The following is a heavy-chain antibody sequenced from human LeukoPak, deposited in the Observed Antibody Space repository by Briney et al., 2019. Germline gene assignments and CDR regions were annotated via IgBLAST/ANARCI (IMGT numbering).Heavy chain of an antibody. CDR1: GASISGYY. D-gene: IGHD2-2*02. Sequence: SETLSLTCTVSGASISGYYWNWIRQPVGKGLEWIGRIYPTGSINYNPSLKSRVTTSLDTCKNQFSLKLNSVTAADTAIYYCARGPHDCTSSRCYTFWFDPWGQGMLVTVSS. CDR3: ARGPHDCTSSRCYTFWFDP. CDR2: IYPTGSI. V-gene: IGHV4-4*07. J-gene: IGHJ5*02.